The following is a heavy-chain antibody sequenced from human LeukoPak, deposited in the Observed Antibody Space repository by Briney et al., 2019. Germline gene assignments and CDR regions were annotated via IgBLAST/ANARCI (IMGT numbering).Heavy chain of an antibody. CDR3: ARNTYYYDNSAGTFDF. D-gene: IGHD3-22*01. V-gene: IGHV1-2*02. Sequence: GASVKVSCKASGYTFTDYSIHWVRQAPGQGLEWMGWINTNSGATNYAQKFQGRVTMTRDTSISTAYMELSRLTSDDTAVFYRARNTYYYDNSAGTFDFWGQGTLVTVSS. J-gene: IGHJ4*02. CDR1: GYTFTDYS. CDR2: INTNSGAT.